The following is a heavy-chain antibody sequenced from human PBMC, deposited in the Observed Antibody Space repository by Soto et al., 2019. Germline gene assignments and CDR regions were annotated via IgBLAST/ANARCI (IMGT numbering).Heavy chain of an antibody. V-gene: IGHV3-30*18. CDR3: AKVFCVDGVCYGMDV. Sequence: QVQLVESGGGVVQPGRSLRLSCAASGFTFSRYGMHWVRQAPGKGLEWVAVISFDGSKKYYIDSVKGRFTISRDNSMNTLYLQMNSLRSEDTAVYYCAKVFCVDGVCYGMDVWGQGTTVTVSS. J-gene: IGHJ6*02. D-gene: IGHD2-8*01. CDR1: GFTFSRYG. CDR2: ISFDGSKK.